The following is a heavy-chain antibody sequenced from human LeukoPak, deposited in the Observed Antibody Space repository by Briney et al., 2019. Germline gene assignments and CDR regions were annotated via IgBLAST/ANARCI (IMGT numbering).Heavy chain of an antibody. CDR3: ARGGGYSYGSFDY. J-gene: IGHJ4*02. V-gene: IGHV3-21*01. Sequence: GGSLRLSCAASGFTFSSYSMNWVRQAPGKGLEWVSSISSSSSYIYYADSVKGRFTISRDNAKNTLYLQMDSLRAEDTAVYYCARGGGYSYGSFDYWDQGTLVTVSS. CDR1: GFTFSSYS. D-gene: IGHD5-18*01. CDR2: ISSSSSYI.